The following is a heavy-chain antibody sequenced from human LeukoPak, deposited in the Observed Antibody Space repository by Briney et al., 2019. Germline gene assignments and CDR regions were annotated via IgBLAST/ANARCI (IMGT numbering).Heavy chain of an antibody. CDR3: ARGGSDGWFGDNPGPLFDY. Sequence: ASVKVSCKASGYTFTSYYMHWVRQAPGQGLEWMGIINPSGGSTSYAQKFQGRVTMTRDMSTSTVYMELSSLRSEDTAVYYCARGGSDGWFGDNPGPLFDYWGQGTLVTVSS. CDR2: INPSGGST. D-gene: IGHD3-10*01. V-gene: IGHV1-46*01. CDR1: GYTFTSYY. J-gene: IGHJ4*02.